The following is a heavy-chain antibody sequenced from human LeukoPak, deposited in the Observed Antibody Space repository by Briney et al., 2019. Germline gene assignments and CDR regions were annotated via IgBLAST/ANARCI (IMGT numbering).Heavy chain of an antibody. V-gene: IGHV1-69*05. CDR3: ARARSPSSGYLLRDHNWFDP. Sequence: SVKDSCKASGGTFSSYAFSWVRQAPGQGLEWMGGIIPIFGTANYAQKFQGRVTITTDESTSTAYMELSSLRSEDTAVYYCARARSPSSGYLLRDHNWFDPWGQGTLVTVSS. CDR2: IIPIFGTA. CDR1: GGTFSSYA. J-gene: IGHJ5*02. D-gene: IGHD3-22*01.